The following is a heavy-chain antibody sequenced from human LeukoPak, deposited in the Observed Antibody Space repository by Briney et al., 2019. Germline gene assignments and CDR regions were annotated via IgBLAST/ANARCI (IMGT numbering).Heavy chain of an antibody. Sequence: GASVKVSCKASGGTFSSYAISWVRQATGQGLEWMGGIIPIFGTANYAQKFQGRVTITADESTSTAYMELSSLRSEDTAVYYCASFKPGSAFDIWGQGTMVTVSS. CDR3: ASFKPGSAFDI. CDR2: IIPIFGTA. J-gene: IGHJ3*02. CDR1: GGTFSSYA. V-gene: IGHV1-69*13. D-gene: IGHD2-15*01.